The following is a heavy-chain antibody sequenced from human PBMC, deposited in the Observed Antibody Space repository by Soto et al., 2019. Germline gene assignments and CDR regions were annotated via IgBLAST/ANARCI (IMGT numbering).Heavy chain of an antibody. J-gene: IGHJ3*02. CDR1: GGTFSSYA. V-gene: IGHV1-69*13. Sequence: SVKVSCKASGGTFSSYAISWVRQAPGQGLEWMGGIIPIFGTANYAQKFQGRVTITADESTSTAYMELSSLRSEDTAVYYCARGYCSSASCHDAFDIWGQGTMVTV. D-gene: IGHD2-2*01. CDR2: IIPIFGTA. CDR3: ARGYCSSASCHDAFDI.